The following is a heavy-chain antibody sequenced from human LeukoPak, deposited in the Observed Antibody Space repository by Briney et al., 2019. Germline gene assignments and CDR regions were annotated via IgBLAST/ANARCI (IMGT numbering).Heavy chain of an antibody. Sequence: ASVKVSCKASGYTFTGYYMHWVRQAPGQGLEWMGWINPDSGGTNYAQNFQGWVTMTRDTSISTAYMELSRLRSGDTAVYYCARAGDTPFDYWGQGTLVTVSS. J-gene: IGHJ4*02. CDR3: ARAGDTPFDY. CDR2: INPDSGGT. D-gene: IGHD2-21*01. CDR1: GYTFTGYY. V-gene: IGHV1-2*04.